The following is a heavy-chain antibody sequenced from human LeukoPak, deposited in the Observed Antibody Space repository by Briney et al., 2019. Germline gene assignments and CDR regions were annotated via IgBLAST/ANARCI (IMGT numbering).Heavy chain of an antibody. J-gene: IGHJ4*02. V-gene: IGHV4-34*01. CDR2: INHSGST. Sequence: SETLSLTCAVYGGSFSGYYWSWIRQPPGKGLEWIGEINHSGSTNYNPSLKSRVTISVDTSKNQFSLKLSSVTAADTAVYYCARRGQWLVLGYWGQGTLVTVPS. CDR3: ARRGQWLVLGY. CDR1: GGSFSGYY. D-gene: IGHD6-19*01.